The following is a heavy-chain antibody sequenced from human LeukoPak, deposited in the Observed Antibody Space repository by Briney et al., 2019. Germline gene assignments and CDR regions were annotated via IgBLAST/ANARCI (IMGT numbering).Heavy chain of an antibody. Sequence: GASVKVSCKASGYTFTSYYMHWVRQAPGQGLEWMGIINPSGGSTSYAQKFQGRVTMTRDTSTSTVYMELSSLRSEDTAVYYCARDYYDSSGYYYVGSNWFDPWGQGTLVTVSS. V-gene: IGHV1-46*01. CDR2: INPSGGST. D-gene: IGHD3-22*01. J-gene: IGHJ5*02. CDR1: GYTFTSYY. CDR3: ARDYYDSSGYYYVGSNWFDP.